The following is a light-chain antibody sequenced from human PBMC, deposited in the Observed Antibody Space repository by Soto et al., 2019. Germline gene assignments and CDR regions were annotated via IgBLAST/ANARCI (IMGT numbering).Light chain of an antibody. V-gene: IGLV2-14*01. CDR3: SSYTSKSSLI. CDR1: MRDVGAYNL. J-gene: IGLJ2*01. CDR2: EVR. Sequence: LTXPASVSGSPGQSITISCAGTMRDVGAYNLVSWYQQHPGRAPQLIIYEVRNRPSGISFRFSGSKSGNTASLTISGLQAEDEADYYCSSYTSKSSLIFGGGTKVTVL.